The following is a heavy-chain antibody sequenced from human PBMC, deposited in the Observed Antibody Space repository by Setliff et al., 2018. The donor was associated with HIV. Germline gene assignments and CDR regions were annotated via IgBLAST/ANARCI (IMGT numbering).Heavy chain of an antibody. V-gene: IGHV4-4*02. J-gene: IGHJ4*02. D-gene: IGHD6-6*01. CDR3: ARFSTSSGGTFDY. CDR2: IYHSGST. CDR1: GGSISSSNW. Sequence: SETLSLTCAVSGGSISSSNWWSWVRQPPGKGLEWIGEIYHSGSTYYNPSLKSRVTISVDTSKNQFSPKLTSVTAADTAVYYCARFSTSSGGTFDYWGQGTLVTVSS.